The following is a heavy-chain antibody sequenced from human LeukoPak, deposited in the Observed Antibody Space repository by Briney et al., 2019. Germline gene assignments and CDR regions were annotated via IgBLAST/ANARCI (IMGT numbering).Heavy chain of an antibody. D-gene: IGHD5-12*01. CDR2: ISYDGSNK. Sequence: GRSLRLSCAASGFTFSSYGMHWVRQAPGKGLEWVAVISYDGSNKYYADSVKGRFTISRDSSKNTLYLQMNSLRAEDTAVYYCAKLNSGYDSEFDYWGQGTLVTVSS. J-gene: IGHJ4*02. CDR3: AKLNSGYDSEFDY. V-gene: IGHV3-30*18. CDR1: GFTFSSYG.